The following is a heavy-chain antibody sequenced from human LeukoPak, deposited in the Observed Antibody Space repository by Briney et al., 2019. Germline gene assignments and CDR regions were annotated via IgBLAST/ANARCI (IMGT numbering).Heavy chain of an antibody. J-gene: IGHJ6*02. CDR1: GGTFSSYA. Sequence: SVKVSCKASGGTFSSYAISWVRQAPGQGLEWMGGIIPIFGTANYAQKFQGRVTITADESTSTAYMELSSLRSEDTAVYYCARDLDYDFWSGYPGMDVWGQGTTVTVSS. V-gene: IGHV1-69*13. D-gene: IGHD3-3*01. CDR3: ARDLDYDFWSGYPGMDV. CDR2: IIPIFGTA.